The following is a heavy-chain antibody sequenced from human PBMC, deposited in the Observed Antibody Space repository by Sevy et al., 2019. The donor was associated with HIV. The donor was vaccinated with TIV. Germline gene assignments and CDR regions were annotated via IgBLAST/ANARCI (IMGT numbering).Heavy chain of an antibody. V-gene: IGHV3-15*01. D-gene: IGHD3-3*01. CDR3: STEGGYAFWIGYRSFDK. Sequence: GGSLRLSCAASGFIFSNAWMSWVRQAPGKGLEWVGRVKSKTDGGTTDYAAPVKGRFTNSRDDSKNTVYLQMDSLKTEDTVVYYCSTEGGYAFWIGYRSFDKWGQGTLVTVSS. CDR1: GFIFSNAW. CDR2: VKSKTDGGTT. J-gene: IGHJ4*02.